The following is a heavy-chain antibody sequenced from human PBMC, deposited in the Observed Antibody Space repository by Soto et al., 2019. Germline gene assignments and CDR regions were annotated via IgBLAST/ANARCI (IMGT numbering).Heavy chain of an antibody. D-gene: IGHD2-15*01. J-gene: IGHJ4*02. V-gene: IGHV3-23*01. CDR1: GFTFTSYA. CDR2: IGSSGGST. Sequence: GGSLRLSCAASGFTFTSYAMSWVRQAPGKGLEWVSAIGSSGGSTYYADSVKGRFTISRDNSKNTLYLQMNSLRAEDTAVYYCAKETYCSGGSCYPIDYWGQGTLVTVSS. CDR3: AKETYCSGGSCYPIDY.